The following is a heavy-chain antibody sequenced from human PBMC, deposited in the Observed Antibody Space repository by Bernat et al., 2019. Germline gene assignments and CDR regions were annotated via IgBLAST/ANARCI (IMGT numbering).Heavy chain of an antibody. CDR3: TTGVPYNSSTLDY. Sequence: EVQLVESGGGLVKPGGSLRLSCAASGFTFSNAWMNWVRQAPGKGLEWVGRIKSKTDGGTTDYAAPVKGRFTISRDDSKNTLYLQMNSLKTEDTAVYYCTTGVPYNSSTLDYWGQGTLVTVSS. CDR1: GFTFSNAW. V-gene: IGHV3-15*07. CDR2: IKSKTDGGTT. D-gene: IGHD6-6*01. J-gene: IGHJ4*02.